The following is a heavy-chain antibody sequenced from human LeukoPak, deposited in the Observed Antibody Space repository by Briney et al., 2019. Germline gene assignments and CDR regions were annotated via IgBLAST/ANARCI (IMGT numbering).Heavy chain of an antibody. CDR2: ISVRSNYI. J-gene: IGHJ4*02. Sequence: PGGSLRLSCLASGYTFSSYSINWVRQAPGKGLEWVSSISVRSNYIYYADSVRGRFRISRDYARDSLYLQMNSLRAEDTAVYYCVRLRRNSDTSGFYYYYDFWGQGTLVTVSS. V-gene: IGHV3-21*01. D-gene: IGHD3-22*01. CDR1: GYTFSSYS. CDR3: VRLRRNSDTSGFYYYYDF.